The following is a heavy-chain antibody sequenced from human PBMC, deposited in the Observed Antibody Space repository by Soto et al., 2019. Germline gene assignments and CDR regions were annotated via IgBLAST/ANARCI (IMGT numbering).Heavy chain of an antibody. CDR1: GYTFTGYY. CDR3: ARDHWNDGAGLDY. V-gene: IGHV1-2*02. CDR2: INPNSGGT. J-gene: IGHJ4*02. D-gene: IGHD1-1*01. Sequence: ASVKVSCKASGYTFTGYYMHWVRQAPGQGLEWMGWINPNSGGTNYAQKFQGRVTMTRDTSISTAYMELSRLRSDDTAVYYCARDHWNDGAGLDYGGQGTLVPSPQ.